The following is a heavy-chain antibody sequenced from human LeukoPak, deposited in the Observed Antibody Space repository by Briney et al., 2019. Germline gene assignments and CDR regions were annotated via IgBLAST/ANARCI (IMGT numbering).Heavy chain of an antibody. D-gene: IGHD6-19*01. CDR1: GFTFSSYE. Sequence: PGGSLRLSCAASGFTFSSYEMNWVRQAPGKGLEWVSAISGSGGSTYYADSVKGRFTISRDNSKNTLYLQMNSLRAEDTAVYYCAKPTPEQWLVGGAGNFDYWGQGTLVTVSS. J-gene: IGHJ4*02. V-gene: IGHV3-23*01. CDR3: AKPTPEQWLVGGAGNFDY. CDR2: ISGSGGST.